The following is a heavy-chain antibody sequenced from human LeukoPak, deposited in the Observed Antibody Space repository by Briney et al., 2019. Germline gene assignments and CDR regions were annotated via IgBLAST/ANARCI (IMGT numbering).Heavy chain of an antibody. D-gene: IGHD2-15*01. CDR1: GYTFTGYY. CDR3: ARESHRDIVVVVADNWLDP. CDR2: INPNSGGT. J-gene: IGHJ5*02. V-gene: IGHV1-2*02. Sequence: ASVKVSCKASGYTFTGYYMHWVRQAPGQGLEWMGWINPNSGGTNYAQKFQGRVTMTRETSISTAYMELSRLRSDDTAVYYCARESHRDIVVVVADNWLDPWGQGTLVTVSS.